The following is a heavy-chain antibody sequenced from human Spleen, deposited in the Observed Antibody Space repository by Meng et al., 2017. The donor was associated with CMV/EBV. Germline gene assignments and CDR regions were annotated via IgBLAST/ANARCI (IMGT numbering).Heavy chain of an antibody. J-gene: IGHJ3*02. CDR2: ISYDGGNK. CDR3: ARDLRNFDAFDI. CDR1: GFIFKDSP. D-gene: IGHD1-7*01. Sequence: GGSLRLSCAASGFIFKDSPMHWVRQAPGKGPEWVTFISYDGGNKNYADPVKGRFTISRDNSKNTLHLQMNSLRPDDTAVYYCARDLRNFDAFDIWGQGTMVTVSS. V-gene: IGHV3-30-3*01.